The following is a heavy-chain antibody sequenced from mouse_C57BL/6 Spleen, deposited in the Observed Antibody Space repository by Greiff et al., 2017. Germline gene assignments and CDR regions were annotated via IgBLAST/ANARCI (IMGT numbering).Heavy chain of an antibody. J-gene: IGHJ2*01. CDR3: TGTTVVAPFDD. CDR2: IRNKANNHAT. D-gene: IGHD1-1*01. Sequence: EVQLVESGGGLVQPGGSMKLSCAASGFTFSDAWMDWVRQSPEKGLEWVAEIRNKANNHATYYAESVKGRFTISRDDSKSSVYLQMNSLRAEDTGIYYCTGTTVVAPFDDWGQGTTLTVSS. V-gene: IGHV6-6*01. CDR1: GFTFSDAW.